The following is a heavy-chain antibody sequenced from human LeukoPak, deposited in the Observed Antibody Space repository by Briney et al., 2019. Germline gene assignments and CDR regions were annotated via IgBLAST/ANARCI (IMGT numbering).Heavy chain of an antibody. D-gene: IGHD5-18*01. V-gene: IGHV3-53*01. CDR1: GFTVRSNY. J-gene: IGHJ4*02. CDR2: IYSGGST. CDR3: IYGYTLDF. Sequence: GGSLRLSCAASGFTVRSNYMNWVRQAPGKGLEWVSVIYSGGSTNYADSVKGRFTISRDNSKNTLYLQMNSLRAEDMAVYYCIYGYTLDFWGQGTLVTVSS.